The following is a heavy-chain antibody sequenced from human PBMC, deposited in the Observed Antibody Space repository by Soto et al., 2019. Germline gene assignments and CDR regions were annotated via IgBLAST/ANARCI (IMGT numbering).Heavy chain of an antibody. Sequence: EVQLLESGGGMVQPGGSLRLSCAASGFTFSSYGMSWVRQAPGKGLEWVSALSHSGVNTYYADSVKGRFAISRDHSKNTLYLQMNSLRAEDTAVYYCATFIFCSSTSCYGREGGYWGQGTLVTVSS. D-gene: IGHD2-2*01. CDR1: GFTFSSYG. CDR3: ATFIFCSSTSCYGREGGY. V-gene: IGHV3-23*01. CDR2: LSHSGVNT. J-gene: IGHJ4*02.